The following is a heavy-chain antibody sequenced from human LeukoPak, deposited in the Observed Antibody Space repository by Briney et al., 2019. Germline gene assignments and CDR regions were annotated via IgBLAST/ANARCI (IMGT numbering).Heavy chain of an antibody. Sequence: PGGSLRLSCAASGFTFNDYWMHWVRQAPGKGLLWVSRINTDGSSTDYADSVKGRFTISRDNAKNTLYLQMDSLRAEDSAVYYCARRTVTGTCDYWGQGTLVTAS. CDR3: ARRTVTGTCDY. J-gene: IGHJ4*02. CDR2: INTDGSST. D-gene: IGHD1-1*01. V-gene: IGHV3-74*01. CDR1: GFTFNDYW.